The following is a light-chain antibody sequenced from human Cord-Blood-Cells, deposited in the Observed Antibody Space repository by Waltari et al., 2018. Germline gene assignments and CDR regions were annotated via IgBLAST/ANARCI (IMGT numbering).Light chain of an antibody. V-gene: IGLV2-14*01. Sequence: QAALTQPASVFGSAGQSITISCTGTSSDVGGYYYVYWYPQHPGKAPKRMIYDVSNRPSGVSKRFSGSKSGNTASLTISGLQAEDEADYYCSSYTSSSTVVFGGGTKLTVL. CDR3: SSYTSSSTVV. CDR1: SSDVGGYYY. J-gene: IGLJ2*01. CDR2: DVS.